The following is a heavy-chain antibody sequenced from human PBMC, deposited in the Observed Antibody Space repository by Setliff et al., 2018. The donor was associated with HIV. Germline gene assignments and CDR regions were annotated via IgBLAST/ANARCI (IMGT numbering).Heavy chain of an antibody. D-gene: IGHD3-3*01. CDR2: IFYSGIT. J-gene: IGHJ3*02. Sequence: PSETLSLTCTVSGGSFTSRSYYWGWIRQPPGKGLEWIGSIFYSGITYYNPSLKSRVTISVDTSKNHFSLDLTSVTAADTAVYYCARSKTFYDFWGGYYTHGAFKIWGLGTMVTVSS. CDR3: ARSKTFYDFWGGYYTHGAFKI. CDR1: GGSFTSRSYY. V-gene: IGHV4-39*02.